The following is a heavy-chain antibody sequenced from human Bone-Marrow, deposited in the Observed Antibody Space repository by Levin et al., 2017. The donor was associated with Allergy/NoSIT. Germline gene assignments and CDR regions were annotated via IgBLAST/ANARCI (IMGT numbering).Heavy chain of an antibody. CDR3: AKRYSSDWAFDY. Sequence: ASVKVSCAASGLTFSTYAMNWVRQAPGRGLEWVSAISNSGDYIFYADSVKGRFTISRDNSKNTLYLQMNSLRAEDTAVYYCAKRYSSDWAFDYWGQGTLVTVSS. D-gene: IGHD6-19*01. V-gene: IGHV3-23*01. J-gene: IGHJ4*02. CDR2: ISNSGDYI. CDR1: GLTFSTYA.